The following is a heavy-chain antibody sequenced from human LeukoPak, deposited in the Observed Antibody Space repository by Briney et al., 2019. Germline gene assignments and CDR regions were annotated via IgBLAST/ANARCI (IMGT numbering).Heavy chain of an antibody. Sequence: PGGSLRLSCAASGFPFGSHAMNWVRQAPGKGLEWVANIEQNGVEIYYVDSVKGRFTISRDNAKRSLYLQMNSLRADDTAVYYCATNRPLDHWGQGTLVTVSS. CDR3: ATNRPLDH. CDR1: GFPFGSHA. J-gene: IGHJ4*02. D-gene: IGHD2/OR15-2a*01. CDR2: IEQNGVEI. V-gene: IGHV3-7*01.